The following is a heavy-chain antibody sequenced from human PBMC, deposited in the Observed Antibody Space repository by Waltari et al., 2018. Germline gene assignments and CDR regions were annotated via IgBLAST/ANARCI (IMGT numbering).Heavy chain of an antibody. J-gene: IGHJ5*02. V-gene: IGHV4-38-2*01. CDR2: IYHSGST. CDR3: ARGAAGTGWFDP. Sequence: QVQLQESGPGLVKPSETLSLTCAVSGYSISSGYYWGWIRQPPGKGLEWIGSIYHSGSTYYNPSLKSRVTISVDTSKNQFSLKLSSVTAADTAVYYCARGAAGTGWFDPWGQGTLVTVSS. D-gene: IGHD6-13*01. CDR1: GYSISSGYY.